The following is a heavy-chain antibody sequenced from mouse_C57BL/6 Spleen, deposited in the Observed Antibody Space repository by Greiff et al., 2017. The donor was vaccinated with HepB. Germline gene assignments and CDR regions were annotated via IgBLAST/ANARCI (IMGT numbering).Heavy chain of an antibody. CDR2: ISSGGSYT. CDR3: ARHTAANSYAIDY. D-gene: IGHD1-2*01. J-gene: IGHJ4*01. V-gene: IGHV5-6*01. CDR1: GFTFSSYG. Sequence: EVQRVESGGDLVKPGGSLKLSCAASGFTFSSYGMSWVRQTPDKRLEWVATISSGGSYTYYPDSVKGRFTISRDNAKNTLYLQMSSLKSEDTAMYYCARHTAANSYAIDYWGQGTSVTVSS.